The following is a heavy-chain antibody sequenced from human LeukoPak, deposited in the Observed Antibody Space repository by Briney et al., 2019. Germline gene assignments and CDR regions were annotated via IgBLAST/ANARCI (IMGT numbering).Heavy chain of an antibody. CDR2: IRYDGSNK. CDR3: ASAYSGYDFILDY. CDR1: GFTFSTYG. Sequence: GGSLRLSCAASGFTFSTYGMHWVRQAPGKGLERVAFIRYDGSNKYYADSVKGRFTISRDNSKNTLYLQMNSLRAEDTAAYYCASAYSGYDFILDYWGQGTLVTVSS. V-gene: IGHV3-30*02. D-gene: IGHD5-12*01. J-gene: IGHJ4*02.